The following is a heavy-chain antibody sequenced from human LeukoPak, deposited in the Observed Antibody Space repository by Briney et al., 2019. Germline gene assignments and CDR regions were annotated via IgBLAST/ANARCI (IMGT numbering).Heavy chain of an antibody. V-gene: IGHV1-69*06. CDR1: GGTFSSYA. CDR2: IIPIFGTA. D-gene: IGHD2-21*02. J-gene: IGHJ6*03. CDR3: ASRYCGGDCSKPVGYYYYYMDV. Sequence: ASVKVSCKASGGTFSSYAISWVRQAPGQGLEWMGGIIPIFGTANYAQKFQGRVTITADKSTSTAYMELSSLRSEDTAVYYCASRYCGGDCSKPVGYYYYYMDVWGKGTTVTVSS.